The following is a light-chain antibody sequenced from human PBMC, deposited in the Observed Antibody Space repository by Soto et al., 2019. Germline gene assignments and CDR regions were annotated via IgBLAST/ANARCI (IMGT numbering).Light chain of an antibody. J-gene: IGLJ2*01. Sequence: QSALTQPPSASGSPGQSVTISCTGTSSDVGTYNYVSWYQQHPGKAPKLMIYDVSERPSGVPDRFSGSKSGHRASLTVSVPLAEAEADSVRSSYARSDTVVFGAGTKVTVL. CDR1: SSDVGTYNY. CDR2: DVS. V-gene: IGLV2-8*01. CDR3: SSYARSDTVV.